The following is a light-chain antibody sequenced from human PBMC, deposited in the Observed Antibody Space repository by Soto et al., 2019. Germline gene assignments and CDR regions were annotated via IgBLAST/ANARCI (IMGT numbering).Light chain of an antibody. CDR2: EVS. V-gene: IGLV2-14*01. CDR1: NSDVGIYDF. Sequence: QSALTQPASVSGTPGQSITISCTGSNSDVGIYDFVSWYQHHPGRAPKLIVSEVSHRPSGVSNRFSGSKSGNTASLTISGLQAEDEADYYCSSYTSSSTWLFGGGTKVTVL. CDR3: SSYTSSSTWL. J-gene: IGLJ3*02.